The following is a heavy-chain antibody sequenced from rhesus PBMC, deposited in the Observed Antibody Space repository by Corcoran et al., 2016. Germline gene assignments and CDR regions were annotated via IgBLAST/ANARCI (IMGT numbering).Heavy chain of an antibody. V-gene: IGHV4-73*01. D-gene: IGHD1-26*01. CDR2: IYGNSASP. Sequence: QVQLQQWGEGLVKPSETLSLTCAVYGGSISGYYYWSWIRQPPGKGLEWIGYIYGNSASPNYNPSPKNRVTISKDTSKNQFSLMLSSVTAADTAVYYCARVNWNYWLRGLDSWGQGVVVTVSS. J-gene: IGHJ6*01. CDR1: GGSISGYYY. CDR3: ARVNWNYWLRGLDS.